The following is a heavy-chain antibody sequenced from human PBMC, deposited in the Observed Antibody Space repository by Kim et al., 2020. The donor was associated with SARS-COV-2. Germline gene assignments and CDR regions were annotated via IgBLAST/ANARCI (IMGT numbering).Heavy chain of an antibody. CDR1: GFTFSSYE. CDR2: ISSSGSTI. V-gene: IGHV3-48*03. D-gene: IGHD6-19*01. J-gene: IGHJ6*02. CDR3: ATLMREQWPFYYYYGMDV. Sequence: GGSLRLSCAASGFTFSSYEMNWVRQAPGKGLEWVSYISSSGSTIYYADSVKGRFTISRDNAKNSLYLQMNSLRAEDTAVYYCATLMREQWPFYYYYGMDVWGQGTTVTVSS.